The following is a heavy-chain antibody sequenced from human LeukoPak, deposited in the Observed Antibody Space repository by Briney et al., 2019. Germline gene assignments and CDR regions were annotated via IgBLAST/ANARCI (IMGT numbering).Heavy chain of an antibody. D-gene: IGHD2-2*02. CDR3: AKDRYQLLYALFDY. J-gene: IGHJ4*02. Sequence: PGRSLRLSCAASGFTFDDYAMHWVRQAPGKGLEWVSGISWNSGSIGYADSVKGRFTISRDNAKNSLYLQVNSLRAEDTALYYCAKDRYQLLYALFDYWGQGTLVTVSS. CDR2: ISWNSGSI. CDR1: GFTFDDYA. V-gene: IGHV3-9*01.